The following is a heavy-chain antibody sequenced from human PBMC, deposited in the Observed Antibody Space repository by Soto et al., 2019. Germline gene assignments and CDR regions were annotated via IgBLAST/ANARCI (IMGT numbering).Heavy chain of an antibody. CDR2: ISYDGSNK. Sequence: QVQLVESGGGVVQPGRSLRLSCAASGFTLSSYAMHWVRQAPGKGLEWVAVISYDGSNKYYADSVKGRFTISRDNSKNTLYLQMNGLRAEDTAVYYCARERSGGVVVVAAYFDNWGQGTLVTVSS. D-gene: IGHD2-15*01. J-gene: IGHJ4*02. V-gene: IGHV3-30*04. CDR1: GFTLSSYA. CDR3: ARERSGGVVVVAAYFDN.